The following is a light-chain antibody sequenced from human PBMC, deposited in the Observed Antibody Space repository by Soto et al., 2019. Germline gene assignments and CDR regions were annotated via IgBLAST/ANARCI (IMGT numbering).Light chain of an antibody. CDR2: AAS. CDR1: QGIKNY. Sequence: DIQMTQSPSSLSASVGDRVTIACRASQGIKNYLAWYQHKPGKVPQLLIFAASTLQSGVPSRFSGSGSWTDFTLTISSLQPEDVATYYCQKYDGVPWTFGQGTKVEIK. CDR3: QKYDGVPWT. J-gene: IGKJ1*01. V-gene: IGKV1-27*01.